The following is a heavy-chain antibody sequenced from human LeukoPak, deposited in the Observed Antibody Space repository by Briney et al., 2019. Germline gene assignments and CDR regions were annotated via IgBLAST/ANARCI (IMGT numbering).Heavy chain of an antibody. D-gene: IGHD3-10*01. CDR1: GGSINSYY. V-gene: IGHV4-59*01. J-gene: IGHJ5*02. CDR3: ARGGYYGSGNDFRFDP. Sequence: SETLSLTCTVSGGSINSYYWSWIRQPPGKGLEAIWYIHYTGSTNYNPSLKSRVTISVDTSKNQFSLKLSSVTAADTAIYYCARGGYYGSGNDFRFDPWGQGTLVTVSS. CDR2: IHYTGST.